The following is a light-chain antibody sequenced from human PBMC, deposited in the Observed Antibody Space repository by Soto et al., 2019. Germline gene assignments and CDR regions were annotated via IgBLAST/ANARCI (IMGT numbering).Light chain of an antibody. J-gene: IGLJ1*01. CDR2: ANT. V-gene: IGLV1-40*01. CDR1: ASNIGAGYD. Sequence: QSVLTQPPSVSGAPGQMVTISCTGSASNIGAGYDVHWYVQLPGAAPKLLIYANTNRPSGVPDRFSGSKSGTSASLAITGLRAEDGADYYCQSYASSPSANFVFGTGTKSPS. CDR3: QSYASSPSANFV.